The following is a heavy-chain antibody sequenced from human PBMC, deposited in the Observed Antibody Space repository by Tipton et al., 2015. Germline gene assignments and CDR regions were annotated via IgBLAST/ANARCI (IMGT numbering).Heavy chain of an antibody. CDR1: GGSVNSGTYY. D-gene: IGHD3-16*02. V-gene: IGHV4-61*01. J-gene: IGHJ4*02. CDR2: IYYSGST. Sequence: TLSLTCTVSGGSVNSGTYYWSWIRQPPGKELEWIGYIYYSGSTYYNPSLKSRITISVDTSKNQFSLKLSSVTAADTAVYYCATQAPYVWGSYRPDRFDYWGQGTLVTVSS. CDR3: ATQAPYVWGSYRPDRFDY.